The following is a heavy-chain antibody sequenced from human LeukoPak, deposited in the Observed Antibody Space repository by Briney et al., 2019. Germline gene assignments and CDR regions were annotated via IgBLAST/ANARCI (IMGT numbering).Heavy chain of an antibody. Sequence: GASVKVSCKASGGTFSSYAISWVRQAPGQGLEWMGRVIPILGIANYAQKFQGRVTITADKSTSTAYMELSSLRSEDTAVYYCARDHRNAAHYYYGMGVWGQGTTVTVSS. J-gene: IGHJ6*02. CDR1: GGTFSSYA. V-gene: IGHV1-69*04. D-gene: IGHD1-14*01. CDR2: VIPILGIA. CDR3: ARDHRNAAHYYYGMGV.